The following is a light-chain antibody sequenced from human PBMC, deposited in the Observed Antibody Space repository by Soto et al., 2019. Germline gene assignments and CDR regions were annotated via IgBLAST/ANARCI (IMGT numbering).Light chain of an antibody. CDR3: QQYNNWPRT. CDR1: QSLSTT. CDR2: GAS. V-gene: IGKV3-15*01. J-gene: IGKJ1*01. Sequence: ERVMTQSPATLSVSPGERATLSCRASQSLSTTLAWYQQKPGQAPRLLIYGASTRATGIPARFSGSGSGTEFSLTISSLQSEDFAVYYCQQYNNWPRTFGQGTKVDIK.